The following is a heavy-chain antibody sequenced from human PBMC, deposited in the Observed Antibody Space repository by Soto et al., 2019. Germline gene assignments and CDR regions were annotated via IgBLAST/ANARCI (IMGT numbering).Heavy chain of an antibody. D-gene: IGHD2-15*01. CDR1: GFTFSSYA. Sequence: GGSLRLSCAASGFTFSSYAMSWVRQAPGKGLEWVAVVSIGGSTHYADSVRGRFTISRDNSKNTLSLQMNSLTAEDTAVYFCAKRRGAGGHFDYWGQGALVTVSS. CDR2: VSIGGST. J-gene: IGHJ4*02. V-gene: IGHV3-23*01. CDR3: AKRRGAGGHFDY.